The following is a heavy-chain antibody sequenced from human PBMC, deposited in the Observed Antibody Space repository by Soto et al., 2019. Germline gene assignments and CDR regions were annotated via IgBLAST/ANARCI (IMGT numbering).Heavy chain of an antibody. CDR3: ANGYYYDSSGYPPPGDY. V-gene: IGHV3-23*01. D-gene: IGHD3-22*01. CDR2: ISGSGGTT. CDR1: GFTFSNYA. J-gene: IGHJ4*02. Sequence: PGGSLRLSCAASGFTFSNYAMSWVRQPPGKGLEWVSAISGSGGTTYYAASVKGRFTISRDNSKITLYLQMNSLRVEDTAVYYCANGYYYDSSGYPPPGDYWGQGSLVTVSS.